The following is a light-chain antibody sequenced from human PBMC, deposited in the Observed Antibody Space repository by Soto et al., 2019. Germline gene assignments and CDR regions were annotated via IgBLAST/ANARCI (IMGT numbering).Light chain of an antibody. CDR3: EQYGSSPRT. CDR2: GIS. Sequence: EIVLTQSPGTLSLSPGEIATLSFSASQSVSSSYLAWYQHKAGQAPRLLIYGISTRATGIPDRFSGSGSGTDFTLTISTLEPEDFAVYYCEQYGSSPRTFGQGTKVDIK. J-gene: IGKJ1*01. V-gene: IGKV3-20*01. CDR1: QSVSSSY.